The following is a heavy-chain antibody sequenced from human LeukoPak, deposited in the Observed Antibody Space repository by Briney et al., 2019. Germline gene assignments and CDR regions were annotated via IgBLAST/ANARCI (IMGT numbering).Heavy chain of an antibody. Sequence: GESLKISCQASGYSFTTYWIGWVRQMPGKGLEWMGIIYPADSDTKYSPSFQGQVTISADKSISTAYLQWSSLKASDTAMYYCARQHITNYDYWGQGTLVTVPS. CDR3: ARQHITNYDY. D-gene: IGHD2-21*01. CDR2: IYPADSDT. V-gene: IGHV5-51*01. CDR1: GYSFTTYW. J-gene: IGHJ4*02.